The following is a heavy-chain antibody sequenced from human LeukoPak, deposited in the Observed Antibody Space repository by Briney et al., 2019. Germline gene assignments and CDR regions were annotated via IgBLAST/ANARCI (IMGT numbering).Heavy chain of an antibody. Sequence: KPSETLSLTCTVSGGSISSSRYYWGWIRQPPGKGLEWIGSIYYSGSTYYNPSLKSRVTISVDTSKNQFSLKLSSVTAADTAVYYCARHVAMITFGGVIATDNWFDPWGQGTLVTVSS. CDR1: GGSISSSRYY. CDR2: IYYSGST. V-gene: IGHV4-39*01. J-gene: IGHJ5*02. CDR3: ARHVAMITFGGVIATDNWFDP. D-gene: IGHD3-16*02.